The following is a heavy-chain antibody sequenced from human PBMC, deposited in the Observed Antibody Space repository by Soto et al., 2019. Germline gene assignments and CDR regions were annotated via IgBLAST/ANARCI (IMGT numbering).Heavy chain of an antibody. V-gene: IGHV3-33*01. CDR3: ARAYYYDSSGYWNDAFDI. J-gene: IGHJ3*02. D-gene: IGHD3-22*01. CDR1: GFTFSSYG. CDR2: IWYDGSNK. Sequence: GGSLRLSCAASGFTFSSYGMHWVRQAPGKGLEWVAVIWYDGSNKYYADSVKGRFTISRDNSKNTLYLQMNSLRAEDTAVYYCARAYYYDSSGYWNDAFDIWGQGTMVTVSS.